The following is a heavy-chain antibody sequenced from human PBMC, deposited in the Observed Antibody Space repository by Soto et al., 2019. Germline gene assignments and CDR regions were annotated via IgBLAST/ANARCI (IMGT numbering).Heavy chain of an antibody. V-gene: IGHV4-30-4*01. CDR3: ARGLSGTTGTFDY. J-gene: IGHJ4*02. Sequence: TSETLSLTCTVSGGSISSGDYYWSWIRQPPGKGLEWIGYIYYSGSTYYNPSLKSRVTISVDTSKNQFSLKLSSVTAADTAVYYWARGLSGTTGTFDYWCQGTLVTVAS. CDR2: IYYSGST. D-gene: IGHD1-1*01. CDR1: GGSISSGDYY.